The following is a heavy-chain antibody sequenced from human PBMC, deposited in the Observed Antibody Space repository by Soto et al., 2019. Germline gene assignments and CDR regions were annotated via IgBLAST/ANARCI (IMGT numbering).Heavy chain of an antibody. Sequence: GGSLRLSCAASGFTFINAWMSWVRQAPGRGLEWVGRIKSKTDGGTTDYAAPVKGRFTISRDDSKNTLYLQMNSLKTEDTAVYYCTTDPLSIITGTPYYYYGMDVWGQGTTVTVSS. V-gene: IGHV3-15*01. CDR1: GFTFINAW. J-gene: IGHJ6*02. D-gene: IGHD1-20*01. CDR2: IKSKTDGGTT. CDR3: TTDPLSIITGTPYYYYGMDV.